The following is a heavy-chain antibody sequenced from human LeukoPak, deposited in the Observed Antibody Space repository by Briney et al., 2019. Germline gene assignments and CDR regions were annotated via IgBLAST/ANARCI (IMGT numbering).Heavy chain of an antibody. J-gene: IGHJ4*02. Sequence: GGSLRLSCAASGFTFSSYSMNWVRQAPGKGLEWVSSISSSSYIYYADSVKGRFTISRDNAKNSLYLQMNSLRAEDTAVYYCARGISYGDYDAIDYWGQGTLVTVSS. CDR1: GFTFSSYS. CDR2: ISSSSYI. V-gene: IGHV3-21*01. CDR3: ARGISYGDYDAIDY. D-gene: IGHD4-17*01.